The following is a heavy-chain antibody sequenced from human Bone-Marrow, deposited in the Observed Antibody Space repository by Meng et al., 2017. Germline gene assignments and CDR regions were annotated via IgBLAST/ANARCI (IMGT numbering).Heavy chain of an antibody. J-gene: IGHJ4*02. D-gene: IGHD6-13*01. V-gene: IGHV4-39*07. CDR3: AREAYSTSLSSATGFDY. CDR2: IYYSGST. Sequence: QLQLQESGPGLVKPSETLSLTCTVSGGSISSSSYYWGWIRQPPGKGLEWIGSIYYSGSTNINPSLKSRVTILADTSKNQFSLKVRSVTAADTAVYYCAREAYSTSLSSATGFDYWGQGTLVTVSS. CDR1: GGSISSSSYY.